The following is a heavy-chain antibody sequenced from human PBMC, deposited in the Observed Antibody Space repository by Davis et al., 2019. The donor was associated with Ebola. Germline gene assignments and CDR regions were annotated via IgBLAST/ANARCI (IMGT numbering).Heavy chain of an antibody. J-gene: IGHJ4*02. Sequence: SVKVSCKASGGTFSSYAISWVRQAPGQGLEWMGGIIPIFGTANYAQKFQGRVTITRDTSASTAYMELSSLRSEDTAVYYCARDYSGYDYVMLGNWGQGTLVTVSS. CDR3: ARDYSGYDYVMLGN. CDR1: GGTFSSYA. V-gene: IGHV1-69*05. D-gene: IGHD5-12*01. CDR2: IIPIFGTA.